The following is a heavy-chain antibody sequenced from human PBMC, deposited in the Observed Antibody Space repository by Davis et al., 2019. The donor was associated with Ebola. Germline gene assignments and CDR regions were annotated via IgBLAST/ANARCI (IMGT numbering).Heavy chain of an antibody. CDR2: ISYDGSNK. CDR3: AKDYFDY. Sequence: GSLRLSCAGSGFTFTNAWMNWVRQAPGKGLEWVAVISYDGSNKYYADSVKGRLTISRDNSKNTLYLQMNSLRAEDTAVYYCAKDYFDYWGQGTLVTVSS. V-gene: IGHV3-30*18. CDR1: GFTFTNAW. J-gene: IGHJ4*02.